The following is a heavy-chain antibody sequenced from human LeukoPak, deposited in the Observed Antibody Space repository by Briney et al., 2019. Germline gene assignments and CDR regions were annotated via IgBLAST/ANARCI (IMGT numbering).Heavy chain of an antibody. D-gene: IGHD3-10*01. J-gene: IGHJ6*02. V-gene: IGHV1-8*01. CDR2: MNPNSGNT. Sequence: GASVKVSCKASGYTFTSYDINWVRQATGQGLEWMGWMNPNSGNTGYAQKFQGRVTMTRNTSISTAYMELSSLRSEDTAVYYCARAVWFGELLSYYYGMDVWGQGTTVTVSS. CDR3: ARAVWFGELLSYYYGMDV. CDR1: GYTFTSYD.